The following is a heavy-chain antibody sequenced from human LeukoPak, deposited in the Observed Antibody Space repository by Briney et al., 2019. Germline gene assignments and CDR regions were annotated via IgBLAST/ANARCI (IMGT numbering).Heavy chain of an antibody. Sequence: PSETLSLTCTVSGGSINNYYWSWFRQPPGKGLEWIGYIYYSGSTNYNPSLKSRVTISVDPSKNQFSLKLSSVTAADTAVYYCARYGGSGTYFFDYWGRGTLVTVSS. CDR3: ARYGGSGTYFFDY. D-gene: IGHD3-10*01. CDR1: GGSINNYY. J-gene: IGHJ4*02. V-gene: IGHV4-59*12. CDR2: IYYSGST.